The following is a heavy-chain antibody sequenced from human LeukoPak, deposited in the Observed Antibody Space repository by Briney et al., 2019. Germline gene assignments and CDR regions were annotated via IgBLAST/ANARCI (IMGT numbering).Heavy chain of an antibody. CDR1: GFTASSNY. J-gene: IGHJ6*03. Sequence: QSGGSLRLSCVASGFTASSNYMSWVRQAPGKGLEWVSVIYSGGSTYYADSVKGRFTISRDNSKNTLYLQMNSLRAEDTAVYYCASGSGSYRTPYYYMDVWGTGTTVTVSS. CDR3: ASGSGSYRTPYYYMDV. D-gene: IGHD3-10*01. CDR2: IYSGGST. V-gene: IGHV3-53*01.